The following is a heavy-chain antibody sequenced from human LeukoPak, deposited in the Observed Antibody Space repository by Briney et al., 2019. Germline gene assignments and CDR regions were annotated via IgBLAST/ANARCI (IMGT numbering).Heavy chain of an antibody. CDR2: ISAYNGNT. D-gene: IGHD3-10*01. V-gene: IGHV1-18*01. CDR1: GYTFTSYG. J-gene: IGHJ5*02. Sequence: ASVKVSCKASGYTFTSYGISWVRQAPGQGLEWMGWISAYNGNTNYAQKFQGRITMTTDTSTSTAYMELRSLRSDDTAVYYCARTRSVVRGVSSWFDPWGQGTLVTASS. CDR3: ARTRSVVRGVSSWFDP.